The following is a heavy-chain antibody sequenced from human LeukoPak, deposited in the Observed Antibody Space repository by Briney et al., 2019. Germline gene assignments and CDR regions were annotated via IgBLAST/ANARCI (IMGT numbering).Heavy chain of an antibody. J-gene: IGHJ4*02. CDR3: ARSYGDYFDY. Sequence: ASVKVSCKASGYTFTGYYMHWVRRAPGQGLEWMGWINPNSGGTNYAQKFQGRVTMTRGTSISTAYMELSRLRSHDTAVYYCARSYGDYFDYWGQGTLVTVSS. D-gene: IGHD4-17*01. CDR1: GYTFTGYY. CDR2: INPNSGGT. V-gene: IGHV1-2*02.